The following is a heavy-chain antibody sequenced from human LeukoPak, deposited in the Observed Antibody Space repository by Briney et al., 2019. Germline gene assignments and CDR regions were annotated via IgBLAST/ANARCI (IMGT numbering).Heavy chain of an antibody. V-gene: IGHV3-30*18. Sequence: GGSLRLSCEASGFTFRNYGVHWVRQAPGKGLEWVAVISYDGSNKYYADSVKGRFTISRDNSKNTLYLQMNSLRAEDTAVYYCAKSDYGGNGDYWGQGTLVTVSS. CDR1: GFTFRNYG. CDR2: ISYDGSNK. CDR3: AKSDYGGNGDY. J-gene: IGHJ4*02. D-gene: IGHD4-23*01.